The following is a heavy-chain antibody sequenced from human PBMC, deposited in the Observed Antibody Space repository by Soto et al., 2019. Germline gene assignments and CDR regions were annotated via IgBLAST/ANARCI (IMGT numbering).Heavy chain of an antibody. J-gene: IGHJ3*02. D-gene: IGHD4-17*01. CDR1: DGSISSYY. CDR2: IYYSGST. Sequence: SETLSLTCTVSDGSISSYYWSWIRQPPGKGLEWIGYIYYSGSTNYNPSLKSRVTISVDTSKNQFSLKLSSVTAADTAVYYCATYGDYGVPAFDIWGQGTMVTVS. V-gene: IGHV4-59*08. CDR3: ATYGDYGVPAFDI.